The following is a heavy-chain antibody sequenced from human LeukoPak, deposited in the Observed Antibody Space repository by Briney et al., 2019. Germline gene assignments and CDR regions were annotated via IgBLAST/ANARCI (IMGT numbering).Heavy chain of an antibody. CDR3: ARRAQSSYDAFDI. J-gene: IGHJ3*02. D-gene: IGHD6-19*01. CDR1: GGSISSSSYY. Sequence: SETLSLTCTVSGGSISSSSYYWGWIRQPPGKGLEWIGSIYYSGSTYYNPSLKSRVTISVDTSKNQFSLKLSSVTAADTAVYYCARRAQSSYDAFDIWGQGTMVTVSS. V-gene: IGHV4-39*01. CDR2: IYYSGST.